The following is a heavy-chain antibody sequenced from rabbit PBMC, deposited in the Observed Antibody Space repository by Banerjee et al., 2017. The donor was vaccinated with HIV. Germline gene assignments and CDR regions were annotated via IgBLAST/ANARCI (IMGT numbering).Heavy chain of an antibody. J-gene: IGHJ4*01. CDR2: IYSGSDST. D-gene: IGHD1-1*01. CDR1: GFSFSSSYW. CDR3: ARVYASSSGYYNL. V-gene: IGHV1S45*01. Sequence: QEQLEESGGDLVKPEGSLTLTCTASGFSFSSSYWICWVRQAPGKGLEWIACIYSGSDSTYYASWAKGRFTISKTSSTTVTLQMTSLTAADTATYFCARVYASSSGYYNLRGPGTLVTVS.